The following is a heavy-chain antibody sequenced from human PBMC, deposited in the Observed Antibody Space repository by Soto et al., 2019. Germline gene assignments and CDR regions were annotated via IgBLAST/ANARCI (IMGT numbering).Heavy chain of an antibody. D-gene: IGHD2-2*01. J-gene: IGHJ6*02. CDR2: VGGFGDVT. CDR3: AKSETHQLISPYGMDV. V-gene: IGHV3-23*01. Sequence: EVQLLESGGGLVQPGGSLRLSCATSGFTFTNCAMNWVRQTPAKGLEWVSAVGGFGDVTYYTDSVKGRFTISRDNSKNTLYLQMNSLRAEDTAVYYCAKSETHQLISPYGMDVWGQGTTVTVAS. CDR1: GFTFTNCA.